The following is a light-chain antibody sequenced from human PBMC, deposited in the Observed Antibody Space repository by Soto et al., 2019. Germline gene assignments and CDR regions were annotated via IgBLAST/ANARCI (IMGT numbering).Light chain of an antibody. J-gene: IGKJ2*01. Sequence: EIVMTQSPATLSVSPGERATLSCRASQSVSSNLAWYQQRPGQAPRLLIYGASTRATGIPARFSGSGSGTEFTLTISSLQSEDFAVYSFQQYNIWPRTFGQGTKLEIK. CDR3: QQYNIWPRT. CDR1: QSVSSN. V-gene: IGKV3-15*01. CDR2: GAS.